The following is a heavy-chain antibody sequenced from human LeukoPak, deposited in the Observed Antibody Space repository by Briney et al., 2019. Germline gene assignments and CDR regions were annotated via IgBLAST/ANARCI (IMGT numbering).Heavy chain of an antibody. CDR3: ARDPGDQGEPHFDY. J-gene: IGHJ4*02. V-gene: IGHV1-2*06. CDR1: GYTFTGYY. Sequence: GASVKVSCKASGYTFTGYYMHWVRQAPGQGLEWMGRINPNSGGTNYAQKFQGRVTMTRDTSISTAYMELSRLRSDDTAVYYCARDPGDQGEPHFDYWGQGTLVTVSS. D-gene: IGHD3-16*01. CDR2: INPNSGGT.